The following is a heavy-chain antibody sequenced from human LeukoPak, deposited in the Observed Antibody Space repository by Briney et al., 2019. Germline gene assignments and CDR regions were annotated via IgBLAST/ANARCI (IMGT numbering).Heavy chain of an antibody. CDR1: GFTFSSYA. Sequence: GSLRLSCAASGFTFSSYAMSWVRQAPGKGLEWFSAISGSGGSTYYADSVKGRFTISRDNSKNTLYLQMNSLRAEDTAVYYCAKGVDDYVWGSYRYTWGQGTLVTVSS. CDR3: AKGVDDYVWGSYRYT. D-gene: IGHD3-16*02. J-gene: IGHJ4*02. V-gene: IGHV3-23*01. CDR2: ISGSGGST.